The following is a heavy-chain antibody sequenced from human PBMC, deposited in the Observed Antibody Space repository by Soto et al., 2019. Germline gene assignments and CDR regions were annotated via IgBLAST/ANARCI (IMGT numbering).Heavy chain of an antibody. Sequence: QVQLVESGGGLVKPGGSLRLSCAASGFTFSDYYMSWIRQAPGKGLEWVSYISRSSTYTNYADSVKGRFTISRDNAKNPPYLQMNSLRAEDTAVYYCARDHYGPGWFDPWGQGTLVTVSS. CDR2: ISRSSTYT. CDR1: GFTFSDYY. J-gene: IGHJ5*02. D-gene: IGHD3-10*01. V-gene: IGHV3-11*05. CDR3: ARDHYGPGWFDP.